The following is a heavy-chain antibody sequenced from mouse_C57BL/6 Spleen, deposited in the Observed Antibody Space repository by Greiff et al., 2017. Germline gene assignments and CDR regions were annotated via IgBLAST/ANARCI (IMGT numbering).Heavy chain of an antibody. J-gene: IGHJ1*03. D-gene: IGHD1-1*01. CDR3: ARSGDLLLYWYFDV. Sequence: QVQLQQPGAELVKPGASVKMSCKASGYTFTSYWITWVKQRPGQGLEWIGDIYPGSGSTNYNEKFKSKATLTVDTSSSTAYMQLSSLTSEDSAVYYCARSGDLLLYWYFDVWGTGTTVTVSS. V-gene: IGHV1-55*01. CDR2: IYPGSGST. CDR1: GYTFTSYW.